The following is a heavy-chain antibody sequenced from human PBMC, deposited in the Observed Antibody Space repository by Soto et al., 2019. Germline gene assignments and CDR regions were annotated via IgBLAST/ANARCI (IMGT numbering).Heavy chain of an antibody. CDR3: AKGYTIFGVVPNGDFDY. D-gene: IGHD3-3*01. CDR1: GFTFSSYA. Sequence: GGSLRLSCAASGFTFSSYAMSWVRQAPGKGLEWVSAISGSGGSTYYADSVKGRFTISRDNSKNTLYLQMNSLRAEDTAVYYCAKGYTIFGVVPNGDFDYWGQGTLVTVSS. CDR2: ISGSGGST. V-gene: IGHV3-23*01. J-gene: IGHJ4*02.